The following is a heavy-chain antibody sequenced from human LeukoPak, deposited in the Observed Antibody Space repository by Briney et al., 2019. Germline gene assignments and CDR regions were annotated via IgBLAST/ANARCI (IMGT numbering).Heavy chain of an antibody. Sequence: GGSLRLSCAASGFTVITNDMTWVRQAPGKGLEWVSVLYSDGNTKYADSVQGRFTISRDNSKNTLYLEMNSLSPDDTAVYYWARGVEPLAANTLAYWGQGTLVTVSS. J-gene: IGHJ4*02. CDR2: LYSDGNT. D-gene: IGHD1-14*01. CDR3: ARGVEPLAANTLAY. CDR1: GFTVITND. V-gene: IGHV3-53*01.